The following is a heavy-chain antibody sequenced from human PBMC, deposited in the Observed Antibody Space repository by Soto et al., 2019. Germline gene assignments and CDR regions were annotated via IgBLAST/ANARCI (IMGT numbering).Heavy chain of an antibody. J-gene: IGHJ4*02. D-gene: IGHD6-19*01. Sequence: EVQLLESGGGVVQPGGSLRLSCVASGFNFKKFAMAWVRQAAGEGLEWVSGISRCGGSASYADSVKGRFSIARDDSKNTVSLQLNSLRVEDTAQYYCAKADGQQWLLPHLDNWGQGTLVTVS. CDR2: ISRCGGSA. V-gene: IGHV3-23*01. CDR1: GFNFKKFA. CDR3: AKADGQQWLLPHLDN.